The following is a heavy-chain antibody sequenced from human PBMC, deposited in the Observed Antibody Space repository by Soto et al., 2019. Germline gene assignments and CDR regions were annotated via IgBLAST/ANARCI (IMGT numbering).Heavy chain of an antibody. CDR3: AKTLPRYCSSSSCYGYDP. CDR2: INSDGSST. D-gene: IGHD2-2*01. J-gene: IGHJ5*02. Sequence: GGSLRLSCAASGFTFSNNRMHWVRQAPGKGPVWVSRINSDGSSTYYADSVKGRFTISRYNSKNTLFLQMNSLRAEDTAVYYCAKTLPRYCSSSSCYGYDPWGQGTLVTVSS. CDR1: GFTFSNNR. V-gene: IGHV3-74*01.